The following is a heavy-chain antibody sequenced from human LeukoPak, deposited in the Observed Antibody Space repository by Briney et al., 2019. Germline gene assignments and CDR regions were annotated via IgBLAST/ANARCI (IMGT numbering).Heavy chain of an antibody. V-gene: IGHV4-34*01. Sequence: SETLSLTCAVYGGSFSGYYWSWIRQPPGKGLEWIGEINHSGSTNYNPSLKGRVTISVDTSKNQFSLKLSSVTAADTAVYYCARTTRVGAFDIWGQGTMVTVSS. D-gene: IGHD1-26*01. CDR1: GGSFSGYY. J-gene: IGHJ3*02. CDR3: ARTTRVGAFDI. CDR2: INHSGST.